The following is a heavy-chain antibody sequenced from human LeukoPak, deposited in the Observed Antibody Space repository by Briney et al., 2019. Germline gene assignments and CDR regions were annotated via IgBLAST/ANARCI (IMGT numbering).Heavy chain of an antibody. V-gene: IGHV1-24*01. Sequence: GASVKVSCKVSGYTLTELSMHWVRQAPGKGLEWMGGFDPEDGETIYAQKFQGRVTMTEDTSTDTAYMELSSLRSEDTAVYYCATGVLRFLEWLFRDAFDIWGQGTMVTVSS. CDR1: GYTLTELS. J-gene: IGHJ3*02. CDR3: ATGVLRFLEWLFRDAFDI. D-gene: IGHD3-3*01. CDR2: FDPEDGET.